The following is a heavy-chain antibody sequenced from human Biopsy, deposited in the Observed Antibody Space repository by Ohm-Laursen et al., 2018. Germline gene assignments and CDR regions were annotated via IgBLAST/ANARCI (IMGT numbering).Heavy chain of an antibody. CDR1: GVSIISYY. CDR3: ARTPRDSFWSGSYKRGLWFDP. Sequence: SETLSLTCSVSGVSIISYYWTRIRQPPGKGLEWIGHVYNGGIPNYNPSLKSRVTISKDTSKNQFSHQVNSVTAADTAVYYCARTPRDSFWSGSYKRGLWFDPWGQGTLVIVSS. J-gene: IGHJ5*02. D-gene: IGHD3-3*01. V-gene: IGHV4-59*01. CDR2: VYNGGIP.